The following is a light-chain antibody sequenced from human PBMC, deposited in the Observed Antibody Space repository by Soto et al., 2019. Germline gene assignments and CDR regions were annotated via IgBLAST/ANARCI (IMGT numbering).Light chain of an antibody. J-gene: IGKJ4*01. CDR1: QSISNY. CDR3: QPRYGTPLT. CDR2: AAS. Sequence: DIEMTQSPSSLSASVGDRVTITCRASQSISNYLNWYQHKPGKAPKLLIYAASSLQSGVPTRFTGRRPRTQFTLPITSLKPEECATCYCQPRYGTPLTSGGGTTVAIK. V-gene: IGKV1-39*01.